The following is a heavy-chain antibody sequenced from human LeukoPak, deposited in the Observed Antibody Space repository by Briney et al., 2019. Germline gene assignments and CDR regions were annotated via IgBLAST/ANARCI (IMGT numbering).Heavy chain of an antibody. Sequence: RGSLRLSCAASGFTFTRYAMSWVRQAPGKGLEWVSALGVSVSGYGGSTYYADSVKGRFTLPRATSKNTLYLQMTSPRADDTAVDYGSKDQTFRGSGHYTYFDYWGQGAQVTVSS. D-gene: IGHD2-15*01. CDR2: LGVSVSGYGGST. CDR1: GFTFTRYA. V-gene: IGHV3-23*01. J-gene: IGHJ4*02. CDR3: SKDQTFRGSGHYTYFDY.